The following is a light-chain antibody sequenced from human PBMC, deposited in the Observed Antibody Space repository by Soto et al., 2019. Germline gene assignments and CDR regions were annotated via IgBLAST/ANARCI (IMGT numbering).Light chain of an antibody. V-gene: IGKV1-5*01. CDR1: QNISVW. Sequence: DIQMTQSPSTLSASVGDGVTITCRASQNISVWWAWYQQRPGKAPKFLIYDASSLETGVPSRFSGSGSGTEFTLTIRSLQTDDFATYYCQQYDSSSPTFGQGTKLEIK. J-gene: IGKJ2*01. CDR3: QQYDSSSPT. CDR2: DAS.